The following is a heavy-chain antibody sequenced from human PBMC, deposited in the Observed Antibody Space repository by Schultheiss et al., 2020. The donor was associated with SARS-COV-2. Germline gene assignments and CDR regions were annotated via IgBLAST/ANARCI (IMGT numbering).Heavy chain of an antibody. CDR1: GFTFSSYS. D-gene: IGHD6-6*01. J-gene: IGHJ4*02. CDR2: INSDGSST. V-gene: IGHV3-74*01. Sequence: GGSLRLSCAASGFTFSSYSMNWVRQAPGKGLEWVSRINSDGSSTSYADSVKGRFTISRDNAKNSLYLQMNSLRAEDTALYYCAALQEYSSPMIDYWGQGTLVTVSS. CDR3: AALQEYSSPMIDY.